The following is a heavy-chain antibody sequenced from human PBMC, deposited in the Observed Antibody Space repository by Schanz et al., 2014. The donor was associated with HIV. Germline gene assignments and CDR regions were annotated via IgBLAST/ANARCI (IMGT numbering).Heavy chain of an antibody. J-gene: IGHJ4*02. Sequence: QVQLVQSGAAVKKPGASVKVSCKASGYTFTSYDIHWVRQATGQGLEWMGWMNPNSGNTGYAQKFQGRVTMTRDTSISTTYMDLSGLRSEDTAVYYCARGSSIAGRPFDQWGQGALVTVSS. V-gene: IGHV1-8*01. CDR3: ARGSSIAGRPFDQ. CDR2: MNPNSGNT. CDR1: GYTFTSYD. D-gene: IGHD6-6*01.